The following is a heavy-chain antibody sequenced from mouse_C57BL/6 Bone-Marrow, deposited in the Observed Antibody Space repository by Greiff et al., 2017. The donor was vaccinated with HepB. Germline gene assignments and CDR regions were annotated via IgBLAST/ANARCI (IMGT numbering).Heavy chain of an antibody. Sequence: QVQLQQSGAELVKPGASVKMSCKASGYTFTTYPIEWMKQNHGKSLEWIGNFHPYNDDTKYNEKFKGKATLTVEKSSSTVYLELSRLTSDDSAVYYCARNIYYYGSSYVPYAMDYWGQGTSVTVSS. D-gene: IGHD1-1*01. J-gene: IGHJ4*01. CDR2: FHPYNDDT. CDR1: GYTFTTYP. CDR3: ARNIYYYGSSYVPYAMDY. V-gene: IGHV1-47*01.